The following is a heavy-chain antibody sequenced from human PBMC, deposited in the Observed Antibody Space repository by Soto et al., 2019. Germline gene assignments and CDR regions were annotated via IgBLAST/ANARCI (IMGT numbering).Heavy chain of an antibody. CDR2: INPNSGGT. V-gene: IGHV1-2*04. CDR1: GYTFTGYY. CDR3: AREAVTMVRGAYDY. J-gene: IGHJ4*02. Sequence: QVQLVQSGAEVKKPGASVKVSCKASGYTFTGYYMHWVRQASGQGLEWMGWINPNSGGTNYAQKFQGWVTMSRDTSISTAYMELSRLRSDDTAVYYCAREAVTMVRGAYDYWGQGTLVTVSS. D-gene: IGHD3-10*01.